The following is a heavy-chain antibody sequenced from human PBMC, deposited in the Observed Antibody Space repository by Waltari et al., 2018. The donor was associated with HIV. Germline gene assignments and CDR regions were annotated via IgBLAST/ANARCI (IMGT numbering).Heavy chain of an antibody. CDR2: INHSGST. CDR1: GGSFSGYY. V-gene: IGHV4-34*01. D-gene: IGHD2-2*02. J-gene: IGHJ6*02. CDR3: ARGGVVPATAIPLYYYYGMDV. Sequence: QVQLQQWGAGLLKPSETLSLTCAVYGGSFSGYYWSWIRQPPAERLEWIGEINHSGSTNYNPSLKSRVTISVDTSKNQFSLKLSSVTAADTAVYYCARGGVVPATAIPLYYYYGMDVWGQGTTVTVSS.